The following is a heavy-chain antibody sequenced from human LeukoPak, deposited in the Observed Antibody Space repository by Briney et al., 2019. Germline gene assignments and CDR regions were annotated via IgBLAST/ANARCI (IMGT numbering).Heavy chain of an antibody. CDR1: GFTFSSYS. CDR2: ISSSSTI. D-gene: IGHD1-20*01. CDR3: ARGRRYNWSPDAFDI. V-gene: IGHV3-48*01. Sequence: GGSLRLSCAASGFTFSSYSMNWVRQAPGKGLEWVSHISSSSTIYYADSVKGRFTISRDNAKNSLYLQMNSLRAEDTAVYYCARGRRYNWSPDAFDIWGQGTMVTVSS. J-gene: IGHJ3*02.